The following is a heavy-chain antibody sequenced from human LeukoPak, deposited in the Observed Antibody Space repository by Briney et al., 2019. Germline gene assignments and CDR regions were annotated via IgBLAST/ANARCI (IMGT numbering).Heavy chain of an antibody. J-gene: IGHJ4*02. CDR2: LDYSGSP. CDR3: WGLSGYDWESFYDC. CDR1: GGSLSSYY. D-gene: IGHD5-12*01. V-gene: IGHV4-59*07. Sequence: SHTLSLTCTVSGGSLSSYYGTCIRQPPGKGLECIGYLDYSGSPNYNPSLKSRVTISVDTSHKQFSLKLSSVTAAETALYYCWGLSGYDWESFYDCWGQGTLVSVSS.